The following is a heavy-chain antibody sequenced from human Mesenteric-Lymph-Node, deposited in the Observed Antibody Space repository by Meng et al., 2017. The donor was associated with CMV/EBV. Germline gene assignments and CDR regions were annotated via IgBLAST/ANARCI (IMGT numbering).Heavy chain of an antibody. D-gene: IGHD3-22*01. Sequence: GESLKISCEASGFTLSNYYMSWVRQAPGKGLEWVADIKQDGSKTYYVDSVKGRFTISRDNSKSSLYLQMNNLRGEDTAVYYCARDGSRDSSGYYYLYYYYGMDVWGQGTTVTVSS. CDR1: GFTLSNYY. CDR3: ARDGSRDSSGYYYLYYYYGMDV. CDR2: IKQDGSKT. V-gene: IGHV3-7*01. J-gene: IGHJ6*02.